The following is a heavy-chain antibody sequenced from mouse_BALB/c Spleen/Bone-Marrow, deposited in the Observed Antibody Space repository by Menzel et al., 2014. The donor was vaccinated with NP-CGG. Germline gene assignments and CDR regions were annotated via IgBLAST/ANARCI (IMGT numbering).Heavy chain of an antibody. CDR2: INPYNDGT. D-gene: IGHD2-2*01. J-gene: IGHJ1*01. CDR3: ARSLYGYDWYFDV. Sequence: EVQLQQSGPELVKPGASVKMSCKASGYTFXSYVIHWVKQKPGQGLEWIGNINPYNDGTQYNEKFKGKATLTSDKSSSTAFMELSSLTSEDSAVYYCARSLYGYDWYFDVWGAGTTVTVSS. V-gene: IGHV1-14*01. CDR1: GYTFXSYV.